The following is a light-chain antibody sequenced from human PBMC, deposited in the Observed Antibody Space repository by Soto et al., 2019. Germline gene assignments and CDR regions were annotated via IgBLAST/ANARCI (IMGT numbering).Light chain of an antibody. Sequence: DIQLTQSPSFLSASVGDRVIITCRASQGISSYLAWYQQRPGKVPRFLTHAASTLQSGVPSRFSAAGSGTTSTLTISSLQPEDIATYYCQQLNRFPRTFGQGTKVEV. J-gene: IGKJ1*01. CDR1: QGISSY. V-gene: IGKV1-9*01. CDR2: AAS. CDR3: QQLNRFPRT.